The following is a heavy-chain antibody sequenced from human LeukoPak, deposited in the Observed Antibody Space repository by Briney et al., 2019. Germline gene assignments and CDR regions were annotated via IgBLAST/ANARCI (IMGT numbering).Heavy chain of an antibody. D-gene: IGHD5-12*01. CDR3: ARDRYGYSGYDSYNWFDP. J-gene: IGHJ5*02. CDR1: GGSISSSSFY. V-gene: IGHV4-39*07. CDR2: ISYSGIT. Sequence: SETLSLTCAVSGGSISSSSFYWGWIRQPPGKGLEWIGSISYSGITYYNPSLESRLTISVDTSKKQFSLKLSSVTAADTAVYYCARDRYGYSGYDSYNWFDPWGQGTLVTVSS.